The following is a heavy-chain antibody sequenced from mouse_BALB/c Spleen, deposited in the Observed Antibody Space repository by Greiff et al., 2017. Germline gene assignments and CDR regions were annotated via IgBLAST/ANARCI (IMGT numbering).Heavy chain of an antibody. D-gene: IGHD2-4*01. CDR3: ALIYYDYDGYYAMDY. J-gene: IGHJ4*01. V-gene: IGHV14-3*02. CDR2: IDPANGNT. CDR1: GFNIKDTY. Sequence: VQLQQSGAELVKPGASVKLSCTASGFNIKDTYMHWVKQRPEQGLEWIGRIDPANGNTKYDPKFQGKATITADTSSNTAYLQLSSLTSEDTAVYYCALIYYDYDGYYAMDYWGQGTSVTVSS.